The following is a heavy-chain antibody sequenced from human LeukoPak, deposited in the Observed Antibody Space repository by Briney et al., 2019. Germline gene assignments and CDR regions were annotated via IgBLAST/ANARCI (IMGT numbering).Heavy chain of an antibody. J-gene: IGHJ4*02. CDR2: ISRSSTYI. D-gene: IGHD3-10*01. CDR3: ARALVRGVIGDY. Sequence: PGGSLRLSCAASGFNFSSYSMNWVRQAPRKGLEWVSSISRSSTYIYYADSVKGRFTISRDNAENSLYLQMNGPRAEDTAVYYCARALVRGVIGDYWGQGTLVTVSS. V-gene: IGHV3-21*01. CDR1: GFNFSSYS.